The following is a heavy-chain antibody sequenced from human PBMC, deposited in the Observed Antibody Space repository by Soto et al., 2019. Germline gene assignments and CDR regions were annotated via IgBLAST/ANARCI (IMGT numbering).Heavy chain of an antibody. J-gene: IGHJ3*02. CDR3: ARVPPGGYSGYDSAFDI. CDR1: GYTFTGYY. V-gene: IGHV1-2*04. D-gene: IGHD5-12*01. Sequence: ASVKVSCKASGYTFTGYYMHWVRQAPGQGLEWMGWINPNSGGTNYAQKFQGWVTMTRDTSISTAYMELNSLRAEDTALYYCARVPPGGYSGYDSAFDIWGQGTMVTVSS. CDR2: INPNSGGT.